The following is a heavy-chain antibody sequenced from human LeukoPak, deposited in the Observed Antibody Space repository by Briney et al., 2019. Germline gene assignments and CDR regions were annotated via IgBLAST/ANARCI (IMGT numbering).Heavy chain of an antibody. V-gene: IGHV1-69*05. D-gene: IGHD4-17*01. CDR2: IIPIFGTA. Sequence: SVKVSCKASGYTFTSYAISWVRQAPGQGLEWMGGIIPIFGTANYAQKFQGRVTITTDESTSTAYMELSSLRSEDTAVYYCARDGGDTYGDYPFDYWGQGTLVTVSS. CDR3: ARDGGDTYGDYPFDY. CDR1: GYTFTSYA. J-gene: IGHJ4*02.